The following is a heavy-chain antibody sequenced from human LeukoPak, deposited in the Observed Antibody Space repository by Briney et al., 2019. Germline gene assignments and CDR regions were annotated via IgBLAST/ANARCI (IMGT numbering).Heavy chain of an antibody. D-gene: IGHD6-13*01. V-gene: IGHV3-7*03. J-gene: IGHJ5*02. Sequence: PGGSLRLSSAASGFTFSSYWMSWVRQAPGKGLGWVANIKQDGSEKYYVDSVKGRFTISRDNSKNSLYLQMNSLRAEDTALYYCAKGSSSSWYKNWFDPWGQGTLVTVSS. CDR3: AKGSSSSWYKNWFDP. CDR1: GFTFSSYW. CDR2: IKQDGSEK.